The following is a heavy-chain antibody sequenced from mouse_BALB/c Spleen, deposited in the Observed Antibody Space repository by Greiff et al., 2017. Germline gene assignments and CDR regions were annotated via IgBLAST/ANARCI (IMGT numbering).Heavy chain of an antibody. CDR3: ARGDYDFHWYFDV. D-gene: IGHD2-4*01. CDR1: GFTFSSYA. V-gene: IGHV5-6-5*01. J-gene: IGHJ1*01. CDR2: ISSGGST. Sequence: EVKLVESGGGLVKPGGSLKLSCAASGFTFSSYAMSWVRQTPEKRLEWVASISSGGSTYYPDSVKGRFTISRDNARNILYLQMSSLRSEDTAMYYCARGDYDFHWYFDVWGAGTTVTVSS.